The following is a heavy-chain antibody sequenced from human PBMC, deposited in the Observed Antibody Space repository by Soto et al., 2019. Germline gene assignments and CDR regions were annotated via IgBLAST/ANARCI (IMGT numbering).Heavy chain of an antibody. V-gene: IGHV4-59*01. D-gene: IGHD2-2*01. CDR1: GGSISSYY. CDR2: IYYSGST. CDR3: ARGRGGWFINQLLNTFDI. J-gene: IGHJ3*02. Sequence: QVQLQESGPGLVKPSETLSLTCTVSGGSISSYYWSWIRQPPGKGLEWIGYIYYSGSTNYNPSLKSRVTISVDTSKNPFSLKLSSVTAADTAVYYCARGRGGWFINQLLNTFDIWGLGTMVTVSS.